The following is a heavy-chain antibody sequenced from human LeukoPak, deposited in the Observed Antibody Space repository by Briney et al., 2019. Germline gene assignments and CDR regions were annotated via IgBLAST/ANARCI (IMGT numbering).Heavy chain of an antibody. D-gene: IGHD1-14*01. CDR3: AQFGTEWRDDS. V-gene: IGHV3-74*01. J-gene: IGHJ5*02. Sequence: PGGSLRLSCVGSGFIFSNTWMHWVRQVPGRGLMWVARIDSDGSYTGYVDSVKGRFTISRDNGENTLYLQMNSLRVEDTAIYYCAQFGTEWRDDSWGQGTLVTVSS. CDR2: IDSDGSYT. CDR1: GFIFSNTW.